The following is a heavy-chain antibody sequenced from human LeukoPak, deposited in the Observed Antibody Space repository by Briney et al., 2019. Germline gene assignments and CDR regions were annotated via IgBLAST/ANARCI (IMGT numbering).Heavy chain of an antibody. V-gene: IGHV3-23*01. CDR3: AKDRNLGYYASGSYYFY. CDR2: ISGSGGST. Sequence: GGSLRLSCAASGFTFSSYGMSWVRQAPGKGLEWVSAISGSGGSTYYADSVKGRFTISRDNSKNTLYLQMNSLRAEDTAVYYCAKDRNLGYYASGSYYFYWGQGTLVTVSS. D-gene: IGHD3-10*01. CDR1: GFTFSSYG. J-gene: IGHJ4*02.